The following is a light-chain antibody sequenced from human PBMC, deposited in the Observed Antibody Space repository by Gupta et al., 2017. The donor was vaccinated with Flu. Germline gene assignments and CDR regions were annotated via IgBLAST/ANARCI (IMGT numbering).Light chain of an antibody. J-gene: IGLJ3*02. CDR2: RNN. V-gene: IGLV1-47*01. CDR3: ASWDDSLSAWV. Sequence: QSVLTQPPSASGTPGQRVTISCSGGSSNIGYNYVSWYQQLPGTAPKRLSYRNNQRPSGVPDRCSGSKSGTSASLAISGLRSEDEADYSCASWDDSLSAWVFGGGTKLTVL. CDR1: SSNIGYNY.